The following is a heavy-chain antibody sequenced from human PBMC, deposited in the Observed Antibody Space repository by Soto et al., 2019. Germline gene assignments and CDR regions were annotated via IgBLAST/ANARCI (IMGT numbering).Heavy chain of an antibody. CDR1: GFTFSSYA. J-gene: IGHJ5*02. D-gene: IGHD3-3*01. CDR3: AKGQRSGYYFGWFDP. Sequence: LRLSCAASGFTFSSYAMSWVRQAPGKGLEWVSAISGSGGSTYYADSVKGRFTISRDNSKNTLYLQMNSLRAEDTAVYYCAKGQRSGYYFGWFDPWGQGTLVTVSS. V-gene: IGHV3-23*01. CDR2: ISGSGGST.